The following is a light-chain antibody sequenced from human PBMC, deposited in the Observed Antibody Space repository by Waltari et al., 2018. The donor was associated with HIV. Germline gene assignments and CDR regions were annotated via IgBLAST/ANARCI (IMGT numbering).Light chain of an antibody. CDR2: GAS. CDR1: QKVSNDY. J-gene: IGKJ4*01. Sequence: ETVLTQSPGTLSLSPGERATLSCRASQKVSNDYLAWYQQRLGQAPRRLIYGASSRATGIPDRFSGSGSGTDFTLTISRREPEDFAVYYCQQYDSSPGTFGGGTKVEIK. V-gene: IGKV3-20*01. CDR3: QQYDSSPGT.